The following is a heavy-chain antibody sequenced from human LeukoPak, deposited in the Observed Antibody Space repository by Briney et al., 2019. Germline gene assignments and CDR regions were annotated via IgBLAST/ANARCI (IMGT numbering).Heavy chain of an antibody. CDR1: GGSISSSSYY. V-gene: IGHV4-39*07. CDR3: ARDIGPDYDFWSASSKWFDP. Sequence: SETLSLTCTVSGGSISSSSYYWGWIRQPPGKGLEWIGSIYYSGSTYYNPPLKSRVTISIDTSENQFSLKLSSVTAADTAVYYCARDIGPDYDFWSASSKWFDPWGQGTLVTVSS. J-gene: IGHJ5*02. CDR2: IYYSGST. D-gene: IGHD3-3*01.